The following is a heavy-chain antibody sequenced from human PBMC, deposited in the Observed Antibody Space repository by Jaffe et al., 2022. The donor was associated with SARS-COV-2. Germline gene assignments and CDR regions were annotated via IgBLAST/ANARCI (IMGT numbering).Heavy chain of an antibody. J-gene: IGHJ4*02. D-gene: IGHD1-26*01. V-gene: IGHV1-2*02. Sequence: QVQLVQSGAEVKKPGASVKVSCKASGYTFTGYYMHWVRQAPGQGLEWMGWINPNSGGTNYAQKFQGRVTMTRDTSISTAYMELSRLRSDDTAVYYCARVSTRWELLQGPSHFDYWGQGTLVTVSS. CDR1: GYTFTGYY. CDR3: ARVSTRWELLQGPSHFDY. CDR2: INPNSGGT.